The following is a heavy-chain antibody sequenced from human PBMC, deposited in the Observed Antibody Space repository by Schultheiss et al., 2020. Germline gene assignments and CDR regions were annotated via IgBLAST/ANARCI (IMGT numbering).Heavy chain of an antibody. J-gene: IGHJ6*02. CDR1: GFTFSSHG. D-gene: IGHD3-3*01. CDR3: ARDFGVVGGENYYYGMDV. CDR2: ISGSGSNT. Sequence: GGSLRLSCEASGFTFSSHGMHWVRQAPGKGLEWVSRISGSGSNTYYADSVKGRFTISRDNSKNTLYLQMNSLRAEDTAVYYCARDFGVVGGENYYYGMDVWGQGTTVTVYS. V-gene: IGHV3-23*01.